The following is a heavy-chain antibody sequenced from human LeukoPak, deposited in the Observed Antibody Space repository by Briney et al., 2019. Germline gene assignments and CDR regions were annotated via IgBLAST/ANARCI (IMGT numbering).Heavy chain of an antibody. CDR3: ASTNCSRSSCFGANWFDP. Sequence: PSETLSLTCTVSGGSISSYYWSWIRQPAGKGLEWIGRIYTSGSTNYNPSLKSRVTMSVDTSKNQFSLKLSSVTAADTAVYYCASTNCSRSSCFGANWFDPWGQGTLVTVPS. V-gene: IGHV4-4*07. J-gene: IGHJ5*02. CDR2: IYTSGST. CDR1: GGSISSYY. D-gene: IGHD2-2*01.